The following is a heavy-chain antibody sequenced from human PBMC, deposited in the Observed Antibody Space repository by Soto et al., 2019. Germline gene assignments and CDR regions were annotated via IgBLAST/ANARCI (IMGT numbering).Heavy chain of an antibody. D-gene: IGHD5-18*01. V-gene: IGHV1-46*01. CDR1: GYTFTSYY. CDR2: INPSGGST. CDR3: ARADTAMVTYESSGWFVFASEI. Sequence: ASVKVSCKASGYTFTSYYMHWVRQAPGQGLEWMGIINPSGGSTSYAQKFQGRVTMTRDTSTSTVYMELSSLRSEDTAVYYWARADTAMVTYESSGWFVFASEIWG. J-gene: IGHJ3*02.